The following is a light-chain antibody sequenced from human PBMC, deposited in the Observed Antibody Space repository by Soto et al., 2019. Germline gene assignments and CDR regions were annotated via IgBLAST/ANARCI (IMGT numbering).Light chain of an antibody. CDR1: NIGSKS. J-gene: IGLJ1*01. CDR2: YDS. Sequence: SYELTQPPSVSVAPGKTARITCGGNNIGSKSVHWYQQKPGQAPVLVIYYDSDRPSGIPERFSGSNSGNTATLTISRVEAGDEADYYCQVWDSSSDRFFGTGTKVTVL. CDR3: QVWDSSSDRF. V-gene: IGLV3-21*04.